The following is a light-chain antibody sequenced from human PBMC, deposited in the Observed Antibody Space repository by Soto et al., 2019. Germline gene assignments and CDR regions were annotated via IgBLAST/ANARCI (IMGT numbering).Light chain of an antibody. CDR3: QQYYYWPANS. CDR2: GAS. J-gene: IGKJ2*03. V-gene: IGKV3-15*01. Sequence: EIVMTPSPATLSVSPGERATLSCRASQNIDNNLAWYQQKLGQTPRLLIYGASTRATGAPARFSGSGSGTDFTLTISSLQSEDFAVYYCQQYYYWPANSFGQGTKLEIK. CDR1: QNIDNN.